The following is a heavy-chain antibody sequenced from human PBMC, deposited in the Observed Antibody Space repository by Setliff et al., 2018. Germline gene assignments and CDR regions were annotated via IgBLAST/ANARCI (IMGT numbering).Heavy chain of an antibody. CDR1: GFTFSSYW. J-gene: IGHJ5*02. D-gene: IGHD4-17*01. CDR3: ARDPNGDYVGAFDP. Sequence: PGGSLRLSCAVSGFTFSSYWMHWVRQVPGKGLVWVSFINNDGSNTNYADSVKGRVTISRDNTKNTLYLQMNSLRAEDTASYYCARDPNGDYVGAFDPWGQGILVTVS. CDR2: INNDGSNT. V-gene: IGHV3-74*01.